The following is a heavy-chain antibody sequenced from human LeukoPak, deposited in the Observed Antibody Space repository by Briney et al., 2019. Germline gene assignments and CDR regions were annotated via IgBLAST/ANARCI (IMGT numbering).Heavy chain of an antibody. CDR1: GGSISSYY. CDR3: ARDANYYYYYMDV. Sequence: PSETLSLTCTVSGGSISSYYWSWIRQPPGKGLEWIGYIYYSGNTNYNPSLNSRVTISVDTSKNQFSLKLSSVTAADTAVYYCARDANYYYYYMDVWGKGTTVTISS. CDR2: IYYSGNT. J-gene: IGHJ6*03. V-gene: IGHV4-59*12.